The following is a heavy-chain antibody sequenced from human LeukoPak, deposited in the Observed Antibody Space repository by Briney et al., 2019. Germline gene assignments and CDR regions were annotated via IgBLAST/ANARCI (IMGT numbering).Heavy chain of an antibody. CDR2: INSGGSST. D-gene: IGHD6-13*01. CDR1: GFTFSSHW. V-gene: IGHV3-74*01. Sequence: GGSLRLSCAASGFTFSSHWMHWVRQAPGKGLVWVSRINSGGSSTSYADSVKGRFTISRDNAKNTLYLQMNSLRAEDTAVYYCARDRAAAAKGWFDPWGQGTLVTVSS. J-gene: IGHJ5*02. CDR3: ARDRAAAAKGWFDP.